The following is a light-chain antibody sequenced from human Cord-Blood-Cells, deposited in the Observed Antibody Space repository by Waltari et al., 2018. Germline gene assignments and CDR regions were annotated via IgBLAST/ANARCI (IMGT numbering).Light chain of an antibody. CDR1: QSVSRSY. V-gene: IGKV3-20*01. J-gene: IGKJ2*01. CDR2: GES. Sequence: DIVLTQSPGTLSLSPGDRATLSCRASQSVSRSYLAWYQQKPGQAPRRLIYGESSRATGIPDRFSGRGSGTDFTLTISRLEPEDFAVYYCQQYGSSLYTFGQGTKLEIK. CDR3: QQYGSSLYT.